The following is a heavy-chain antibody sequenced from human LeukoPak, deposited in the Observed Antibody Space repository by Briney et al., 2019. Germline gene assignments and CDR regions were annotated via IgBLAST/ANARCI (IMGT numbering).Heavy chain of an antibody. Sequence: ASVTVSCMASGYTFTIYDTCWVCAGIGPGVGWMGWMNPNRGNTGYAQKFQGRVTMTRNTSISPAYMELSSLRSKDTAVYYCARGDGISYCSGGSCSNLFDPWGQGTLVTVSS. CDR1: GYTFTIYD. CDR3: ARGDGISYCSGGSCSNLFDP. J-gene: IGHJ5*02. CDR2: MNPNRGNT. V-gene: IGHV1-8*01. D-gene: IGHD2-15*01.